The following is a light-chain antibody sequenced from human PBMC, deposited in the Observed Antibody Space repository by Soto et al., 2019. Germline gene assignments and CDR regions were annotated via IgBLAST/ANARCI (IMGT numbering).Light chain of an antibody. CDR2: DVN. CDR3: SSYTTGSPVV. CDR1: SSEVGVFHY. V-gene: IGLV2-14*03. Sequence: QYALTHPASVSGSPGQSITLACTGTSSEVGVFHYVSWYQQHPGKAPKFIIYDVNNRPSGVSNRSSGSKSGNTAYLTISGSQAEDEAAYYFSSYTTGSPVVFGGGTPVPVL. J-gene: IGLJ2*01.